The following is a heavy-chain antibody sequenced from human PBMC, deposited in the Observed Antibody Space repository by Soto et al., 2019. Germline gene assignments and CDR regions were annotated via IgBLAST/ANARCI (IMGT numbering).Heavy chain of an antibody. CDR3: ARPGISRWFGELYY. J-gene: IGHJ4*02. Sequence: SETLSLTCTVSGGSISSSSYYWGWIRQPPGKGLEWIGSIYYSGSTYYNPSLKSRVTISVDTSKNQFSLKLSSVTAADTAVYYCARPGISRWFGELYYWGQGTLVTVSS. D-gene: IGHD3-10*01. CDR1: GGSISSSSYY. V-gene: IGHV4-39*01. CDR2: IYYSGST.